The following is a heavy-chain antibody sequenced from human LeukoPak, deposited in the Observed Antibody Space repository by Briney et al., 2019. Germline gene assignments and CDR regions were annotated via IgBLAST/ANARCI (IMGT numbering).Heavy chain of an antibody. Sequence: GASVKVSCKASGYTFTSYSISWVRQAPGQGLEWMGWISAYNRNANYAQKFQGRITMTTETSTSTAYMELRTLTPDGTAVYYCARDFPPKYGDNYGKRYFDYWGQGTLVTVSS. CDR2: ISAYNRNA. J-gene: IGHJ4*02. V-gene: IGHV1-18*01. D-gene: IGHD4-23*01. CDR1: GYTFTSYS. CDR3: ARDFPPKYGDNYGKRYFDY.